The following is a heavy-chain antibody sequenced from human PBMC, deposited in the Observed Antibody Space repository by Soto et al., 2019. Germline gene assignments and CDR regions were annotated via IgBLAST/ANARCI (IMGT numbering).Heavy chain of an antibody. V-gene: IGHV1-18*01. CDR2: ISAYNGNT. CDR3: ARDHAAAADSFNYYYYYGMDV. Sequence: QVQLVQSGAEVKKPGASVKVSCKASGYTFTSYGISWVRQAPGQGLEWMGWISAYNGNTNYAQKLQGRVTMTTDTSTSTAYMELRSLRSDDTAVYYCARDHAAAADSFNYYYYYGMDVWGQGTTVTVSS. D-gene: IGHD6-13*01. CDR1: GYTFTSYG. J-gene: IGHJ6*02.